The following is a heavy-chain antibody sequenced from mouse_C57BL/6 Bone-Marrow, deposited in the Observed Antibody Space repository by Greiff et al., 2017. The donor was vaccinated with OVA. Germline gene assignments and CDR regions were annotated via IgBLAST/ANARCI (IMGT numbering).Heavy chain of an antibody. CDR1: GFTFSSYA. V-gene: IGHV5-9-1*02. D-gene: IGHD1-1*01. CDR3: TRGPYYGSSYDWFAY. Sequence: EVQLVESGEGLVKPGGSLKLSCAASGFTFSSYAMSWVRQTPEKRLEWVAYISSGGDYIYYADTVKGRFTISRDNARNTLYLQMSSLKSEDTAMYYCTRGPYYGSSYDWFAYWGQGTLVTVSA. J-gene: IGHJ3*01. CDR2: ISSGGDYI.